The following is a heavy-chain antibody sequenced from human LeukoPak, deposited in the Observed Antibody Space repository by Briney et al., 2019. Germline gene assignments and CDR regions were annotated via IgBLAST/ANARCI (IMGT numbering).Heavy chain of an antibody. J-gene: IGHJ5*02. CDR1: GGSISSYY. V-gene: IGHV4-59*01. CDR2: IYYSGST. Sequence: SETLSLTCTVSGGSISSYYWSWIRQPPGKGLEWIGYIYYSGSTNYNPSLKSRVTISVDTSKNQFSLKLSSVTAADTAVYYCARQLGYCSSTSCYTGFDPWGQGTLVTVSS. CDR3: ARQLGYCSSTSCYTGFDP. D-gene: IGHD2-2*02.